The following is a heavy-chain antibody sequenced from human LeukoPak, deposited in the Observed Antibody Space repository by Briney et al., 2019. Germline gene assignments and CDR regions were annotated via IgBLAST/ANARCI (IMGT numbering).Heavy chain of an antibody. J-gene: IGHJ4*02. D-gene: IGHD3-9*01. CDR3: ARDSDGDSIIDY. CDR2: ISSSSSYI. CDR1: GFTFSGYS. Sequence: GGSLRLSCAASGFTFSGYSMNWVRQAPGKGLEWVSSISSSSSYIYYADSVKGRFTISRDNAKNSLYLQMNSLRAEDTAVYYCARDSDGDSIIDYWGQGTLVTVSS. V-gene: IGHV3-21*01.